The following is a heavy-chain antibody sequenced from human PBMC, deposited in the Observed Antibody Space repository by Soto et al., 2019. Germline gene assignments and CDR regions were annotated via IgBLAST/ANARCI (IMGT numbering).Heavy chain of an antibody. CDR3: AKYDLLTGTHDAFDI. CDR2: SHYSGNT. CDR1: GGSITGHY. D-gene: IGHD3-9*01. V-gene: IGHV4-59*08. Sequence: SETLSVTCTVSGGSITGHYWSWIRQSPGKGLEWIGYSHYSGNTNYNPSLKSRVTMSVDTSKNQLSLKLSSVTATDTAVYYCAKYDLLTGTHDAFDIWGQGTMVTVSS. J-gene: IGHJ3*02.